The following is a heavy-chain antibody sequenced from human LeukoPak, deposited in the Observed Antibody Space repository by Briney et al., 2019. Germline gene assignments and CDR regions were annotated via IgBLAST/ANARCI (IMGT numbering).Heavy chain of an antibody. CDR2: MYYIGST. J-gene: IGHJ4*02. D-gene: IGHD4-17*01. CDR3: ARVPTVTFFDY. CDR1: GGSFSSYY. V-gene: IGHV4-39*01. Sequence: SETLSLTCAVYGGSFSSYYWGWIRQPPGKGLEWIGSMYYIGSTYYNPSLKSRVTISVDTSKNQFSLKLSSVTAADTAVYYCARVPTVTFFDYWGQGTLVTVSS.